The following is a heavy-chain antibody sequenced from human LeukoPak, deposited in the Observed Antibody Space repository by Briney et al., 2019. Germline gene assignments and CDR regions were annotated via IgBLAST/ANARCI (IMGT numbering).Heavy chain of an antibody. CDR2: IYTSGST. D-gene: IGHD3-3*01. V-gene: IGHV4-4*07. CDR1: GGSISSYY. J-gene: IGHJ6*02. Sequence: SETLSLTCTVSGGSISSYYWGWIRQPAGKGLEWIGRIYTSGSTNYNPSLKSRVTMSVDTSKNQFSLKLSSVTAADTAVYYCARDSHYDFWSGYYRRGPQENYYYYYGMDVWGQGTTVTVSS. CDR3: ARDSHYDFWSGYYRRGPQENYYYYYGMDV.